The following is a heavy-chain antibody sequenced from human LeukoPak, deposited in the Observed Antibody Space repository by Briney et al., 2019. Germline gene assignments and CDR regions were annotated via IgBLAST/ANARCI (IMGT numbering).Heavy chain of an antibody. V-gene: IGHV3-48*03. CDR2: ISSSGSTI. J-gene: IGHJ6*03. CDR3: AGVYYYYYMDV. CDR1: GFTFSSYE. Sequence: GGSLRLSCAASGFTFSSYEMNWVGRAPGKGREGVSYISSSGSTIYYAGSVKGRFTISRDNAKNSLYLQMNSLRAEDTAVYYYAGVYYYYYMDVWGKGTTVTVSS.